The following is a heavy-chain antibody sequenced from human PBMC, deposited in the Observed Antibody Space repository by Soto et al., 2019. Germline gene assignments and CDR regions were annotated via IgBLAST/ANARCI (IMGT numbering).Heavy chain of an antibody. CDR2: IYPSDSDT. D-gene: IGHD1-26*01. CDR3: ARGSRLTYYAFD. V-gene: IGHV5-51*01. CDR1: GYSFTTYW. J-gene: IGHJ6*02. Sequence: GESLKLSCKGSGYSFTTYWIAWVRQMPGKGLEWMGLIYPSDSDTKYSPSFQGQVTISADKSISTAYLQWSSLKASDTAIYYCARGSRLTYYAFDWGQGTTVTVSS.